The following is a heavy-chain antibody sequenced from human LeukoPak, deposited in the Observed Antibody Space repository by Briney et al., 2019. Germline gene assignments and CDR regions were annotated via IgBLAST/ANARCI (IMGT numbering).Heavy chain of an antibody. CDR2: ISRLSRTI. Sequence: GGSLRLSCAASGFSFSSYSLNWVRQAPGKGLQWVSYISRLSRTIRYADSVKGRFTISRDNAKNSLSLQMNSLRDEDTAVYYCARDLNWGFDYWGQGTLVTVSS. D-gene: IGHD7-27*01. V-gene: IGHV3-48*02. CDR1: GFSFSSYS. J-gene: IGHJ4*02. CDR3: ARDLNWGFDY.